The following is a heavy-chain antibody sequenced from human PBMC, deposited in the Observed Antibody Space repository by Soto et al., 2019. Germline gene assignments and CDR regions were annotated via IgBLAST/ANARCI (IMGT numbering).Heavy chain of an antibody. Sequence: QVQLVESGGGLVKPGVSLRLSCAASGFTFSDYYMSWIRQAPGKGLEWVSYISSSGSTIYYADSVKGRFTISRDNAKNSLYLQMNSLRAEDTAVYYCARRHVKPDFWSGYYLYYYYYMDVWGKGTTVTVSS. CDR1: GFTFSDYY. CDR3: ARRHVKPDFWSGYYLYYYYYMDV. J-gene: IGHJ6*03. D-gene: IGHD3-3*01. V-gene: IGHV3-11*01. CDR2: ISSSGSTI.